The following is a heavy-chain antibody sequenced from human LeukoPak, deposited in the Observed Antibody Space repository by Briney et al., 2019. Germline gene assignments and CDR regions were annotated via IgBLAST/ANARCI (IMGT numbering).Heavy chain of an antibody. CDR1: GYTLTAYD. V-gene: IGHV1-2*02. Sequence: ASVKVSCEASGYTLTAYDIHCVRQAPGQGLECMGWINTNSGGTNYAQKFQGRVTMTRDTSISTAYMELSRLRSDDTAVYYCTRDVGSRYGHDCWGQGTLVTVSS. CDR2: INTNSGGT. J-gene: IGHJ4*02. D-gene: IGHD5-18*01. CDR3: TRDVGSRYGHDC.